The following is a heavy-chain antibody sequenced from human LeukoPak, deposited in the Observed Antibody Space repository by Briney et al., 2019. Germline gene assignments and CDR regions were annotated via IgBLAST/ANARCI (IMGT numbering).Heavy chain of an antibody. D-gene: IGHD5-24*01. CDR3: ASIGDGYNYGYYYYYMDV. J-gene: IGHJ6*03. V-gene: IGHV4-34*01. CDR1: GGSFRGYY. CDR2: IYYSGST. Sequence: SETLSLTCAVYGGSFRGYYWTWIRQPPGKGLEWIGSIYYSGSTYYNPSLKSRVTISVDTSKNQFSLKLSSVTAADTAVYYCASIGDGYNYGYYYYYMDVWGKGTTVTISS.